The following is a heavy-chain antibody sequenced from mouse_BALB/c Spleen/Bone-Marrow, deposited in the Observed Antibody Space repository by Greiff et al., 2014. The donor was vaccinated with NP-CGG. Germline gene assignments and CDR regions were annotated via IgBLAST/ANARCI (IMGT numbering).Heavy chain of an antibody. D-gene: IGHD2-10*02. CDR3: ARHESYGNYLYFDV. V-gene: IGHV1-62-2*01. CDR1: GYTFTEYI. J-gene: IGHJ1*01. CDR2: FYPGSGSI. Sequence: QVQLQQPGAGLVKPGASVKLSCKASGYTFTEYIIHWVKQRSGQGLEWIGWFYPGSGSIKYNEKFKDKATLTADKSSSPVYMELSRLTSEDSAVYFCARHESYGNYLYFDVWGAGTTVTVSS.